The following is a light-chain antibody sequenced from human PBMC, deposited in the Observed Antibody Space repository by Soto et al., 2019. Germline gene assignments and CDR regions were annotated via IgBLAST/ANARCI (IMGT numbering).Light chain of an antibody. Sequence: QSALTQPASVSGSPGQAITISCTGTSSDVGGYHYVSWYQHHPGKAPRLVIYGATNRPSGVSHRFSGPRSGNTASLTISGLQADDEADYYCSSYTSGTTLYVFGTGTKVTVL. CDR1: SSDVGGYHY. V-gene: IGLV2-14*01. CDR2: GAT. CDR3: SSYTSGTTLYV. J-gene: IGLJ1*01.